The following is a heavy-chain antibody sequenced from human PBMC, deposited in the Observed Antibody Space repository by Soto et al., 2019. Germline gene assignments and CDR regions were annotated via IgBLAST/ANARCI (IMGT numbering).Heavy chain of an antibody. J-gene: IGHJ4*02. Sequence: QVQLVQSGAEVKKPGSSVKVSCKASGGTFSSYTISWVRQAPGQGLEWMGRIIPILGIANYAQKFQGRVTITADKSTSTAYMELSSLRSEDTAVYYCARDRRWELLGGYSFDYWGQGTLVTVSS. CDR3: ARDRRWELLGGYSFDY. CDR1: GGTFSSYT. CDR2: IIPILGIA. V-gene: IGHV1-69*08. D-gene: IGHD1-26*01.